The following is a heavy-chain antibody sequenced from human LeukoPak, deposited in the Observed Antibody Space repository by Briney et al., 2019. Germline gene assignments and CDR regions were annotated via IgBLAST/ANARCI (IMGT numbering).Heavy chain of an antibody. V-gene: IGHV1-8*01. D-gene: IGHD6-19*01. CDR1: GYTFTSYD. J-gene: IGHJ6*02. Sequence: VASVKVSCKASGYTFTSYDINWVRQATGQGLEWMGWMSPNSGNTGYAQKFQGRVTVTRNTSISTAYMELSSLRSEDTAVYYCAKSSGWSYYYGMDVWGQGTTVTVSS. CDR2: MSPNSGNT. CDR3: AKSSGWSYYYGMDV.